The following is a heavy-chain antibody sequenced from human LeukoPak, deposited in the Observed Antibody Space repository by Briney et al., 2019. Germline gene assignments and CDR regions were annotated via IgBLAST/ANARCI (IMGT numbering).Heavy chain of an antibody. CDR1: GYSFTSYR. J-gene: IGHJ3*02. CDR2: IYPGESDI. CDR3: ARQPSDTFDI. V-gene: IGHV5-51*01. Sequence: GESLKISCKGSGYSFTSYRIGWVRQMPGKGLEWMGIIYPGESDIRYSPSLQGQVTISADKSISTAYLQWSSLKASDTAMYYCARQPSDTFDIWGQGTMVTVSS.